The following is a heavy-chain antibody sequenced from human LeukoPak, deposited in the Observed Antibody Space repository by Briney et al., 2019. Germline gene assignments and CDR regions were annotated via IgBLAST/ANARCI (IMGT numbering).Heavy chain of an antibody. Sequence: SETLSLTCTVSGGSISSSSYNWGWIRQPPGKGLEWIGSIYYSGSTYYNPSLKSRVTISVDTSKNQFSLKLSSVTAADTAVYYCASGYSYGADYWGQGTLVTVSS. V-gene: IGHV4-39*01. CDR1: GGSISSSSYN. D-gene: IGHD5-18*01. J-gene: IGHJ4*02. CDR3: ASGYSYGADY. CDR2: IYYSGST.